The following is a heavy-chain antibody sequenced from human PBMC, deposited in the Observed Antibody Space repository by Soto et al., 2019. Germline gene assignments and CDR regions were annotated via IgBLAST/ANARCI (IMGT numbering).Heavy chain of an antibody. CDR1: GFTFNSYG. CDR3: AKSSSSAHYYGMDV. V-gene: IGHV3-23*01. D-gene: IGHD2-2*01. J-gene: IGHJ6*02. CDR2: VSAGGGDT. Sequence: GSLRLSCAASGFTFNSYGMNWVRQAPGKGLEWVAGVSAGGGDTSYADSVKGRFTISRDNSKDTLYLQMNSLRAEDTAVYYCAKSSSSAHYYGMDVWGQGTTVTVSS.